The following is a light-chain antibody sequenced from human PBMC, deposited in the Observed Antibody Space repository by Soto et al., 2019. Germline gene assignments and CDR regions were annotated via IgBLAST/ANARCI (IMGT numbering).Light chain of an antibody. CDR1: QSISSW. CDR3: QQYNSYSRT. J-gene: IGKJ1*01. V-gene: IGKV1-5*01. Sequence: DVQMTRSPSTLSASVGDRVTITCRASQSISSWLAWYQQKPGKAPKLLIYDASSLESGVPSRFSGSGSGTEFTLTISSMQPDHFANYYCQQYNSYSRTFGQGTKVDIK. CDR2: DAS.